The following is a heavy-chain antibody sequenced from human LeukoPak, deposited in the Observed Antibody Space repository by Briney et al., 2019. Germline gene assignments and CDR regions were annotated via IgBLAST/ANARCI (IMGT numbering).Heavy chain of an antibody. CDR1: GYTFTSYA. CDR3: ARRSRSYYDILTGYYMDGAHYFDY. J-gene: IGHJ4*02. D-gene: IGHD3-9*01. Sequence: ASVKVSCKASGYTFTSYAMNWVRQAPGQGLEWMGWINTNSGGTNYIQKFQGRATMTRDTSISTAYMELSRLGSDDTAMYYCARRSRSYYDILTGYYMDGAHYFDYWGQGTLVTVSS. V-gene: IGHV1-2*02. CDR2: INTNSGGT.